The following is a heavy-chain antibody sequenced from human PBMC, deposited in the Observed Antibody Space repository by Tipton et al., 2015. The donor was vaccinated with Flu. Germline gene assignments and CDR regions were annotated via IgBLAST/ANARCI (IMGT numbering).Heavy chain of an antibody. Sequence: QSGPEVKKPGSSVKVSCKASGGTFSSYAISWVRQAPGQGLEWMGGIIPIFGTANYAQKFQGRVTITADKSTSTAYMELSSLRSEDTAVYYCVRDGSQWLGFDPWGQGTLVTVSS. CDR3: VRDGSQWLGFDP. V-gene: IGHV1-69*06. CDR1: GGTFSSYA. D-gene: IGHD6-19*01. CDR2: IIPIFGTA. J-gene: IGHJ5*02.